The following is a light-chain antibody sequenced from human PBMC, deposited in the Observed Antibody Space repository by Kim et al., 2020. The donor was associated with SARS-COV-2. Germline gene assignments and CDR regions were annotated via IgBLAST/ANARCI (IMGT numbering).Light chain of an antibody. V-gene: IGKV1-33*01. CDR1: RDIGNS. Sequence: ASVGDRVTITCQASRDIGNSLNWFQQKPGEAPKVVIYDASNLETGVPSRFSGSASGTDFTFTVSSLQPEDTATHFCQQYAKLPITFGQGTRLEIK. CDR2: DAS. J-gene: IGKJ5*01. CDR3: QQYAKLPIT.